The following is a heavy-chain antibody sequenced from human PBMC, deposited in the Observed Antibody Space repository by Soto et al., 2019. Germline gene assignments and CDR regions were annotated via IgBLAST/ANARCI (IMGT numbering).Heavy chain of an antibody. Sequence: SETLSLTCTVSGGSISSGNYYWGWIRQPPGKGLEWIGIIYYSGSTYYSPSLWGRVTISLDTSKSQFSLKLTSVTATDTAVYYCAKTPQLAPTNWFDPWGQGTLVTVSS. V-gene: IGHV4-39*01. J-gene: IGHJ5*02. CDR2: IYYSGST. CDR1: GGSISSGNYY. D-gene: IGHD1-1*01. CDR3: AKTPQLAPTNWFDP.